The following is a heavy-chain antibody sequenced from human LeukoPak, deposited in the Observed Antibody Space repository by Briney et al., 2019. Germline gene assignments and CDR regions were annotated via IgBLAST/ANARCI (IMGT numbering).Heavy chain of an antibody. D-gene: IGHD6-19*01. Sequence: SQTLSVTCAISGDSVSSNNGAWNWIRQSPSRGLEWLGRTYYRSKWYNEYAVSMRGRMTINADTSKNQFSLQLNSVTPEDTAIHYCSRDLATSGWYTFDYWGQGTLVTVSS. V-gene: IGHV6-1*01. CDR3: SRDLATSGWYTFDY. J-gene: IGHJ4*01. CDR1: GDSVSSNNGA. CDR2: TYYRSKWYN.